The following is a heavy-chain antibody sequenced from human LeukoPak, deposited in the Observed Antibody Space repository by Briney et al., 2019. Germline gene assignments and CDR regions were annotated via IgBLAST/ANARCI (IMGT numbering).Heavy chain of an antibody. Sequence: SETLSLTCTVSGGSISSSSYYWGWIRQPPGKGLEWIGSIYYSGSTYCNPSLKSRVTISVDTSKNQFSLKLSSVTAADTAVYYCARHPLVVAATNYYYYGMDVWGQGTTVTVSS. V-gene: IGHV4-39*01. CDR1: GGSISSSSYY. J-gene: IGHJ6*02. D-gene: IGHD2-15*01. CDR3: ARHPLVVAATNYYYYGMDV. CDR2: IYYSGST.